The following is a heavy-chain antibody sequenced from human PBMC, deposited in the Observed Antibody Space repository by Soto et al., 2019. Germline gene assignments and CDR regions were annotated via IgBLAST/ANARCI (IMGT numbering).Heavy chain of an antibody. Sequence: EVQLVESGGGLVQPGGSLRLSCAASGFTFSSYWMSWVRQAPGKGLEWVANIKQDGSEKYYVDSVKGRFTISRDNAKNSLYRQMNSLRAEDTAVYYCAREEGVSSIYFDYWGQGTLVTVSS. CDR1: GFTFSSYW. V-gene: IGHV3-7*01. CDR2: IKQDGSEK. D-gene: IGHD3-10*01. CDR3: AREEGVSSIYFDY. J-gene: IGHJ4*02.